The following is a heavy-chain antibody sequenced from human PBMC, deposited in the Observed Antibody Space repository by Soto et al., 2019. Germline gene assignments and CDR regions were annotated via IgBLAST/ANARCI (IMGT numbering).Heavy chain of an antibody. CDR1: GFTFSSYS. V-gene: IGHV3-21*01. Sequence: EVHLVESGGGLVKPGGSLRLSCVASGFTFSSYSMNWVRQAPGKGLEWVSSISSGSSYIFYAGTVKGRFTISRDNAKKLVYLQMNSLRAEDTAMYYCATPGYCSSGTCYGGGYWGQGTLVTVSS. CDR3: ATPGYCSSGTCYGGGY. D-gene: IGHD2-2*03. J-gene: IGHJ4*02. CDR2: ISSGSSYI.